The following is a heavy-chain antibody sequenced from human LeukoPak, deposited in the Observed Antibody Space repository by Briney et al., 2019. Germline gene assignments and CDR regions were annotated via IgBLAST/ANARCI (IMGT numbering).Heavy chain of an antibody. Sequence: SETLPLTCTVSGGSISSYYWSWIRQPPGKGLEWIGYIQYNGHTNYNPSLKSRVSISVDTSKNQFSLRLSFVTAADTAVYCCARGSSRLIDYWGQGILVTVSS. D-gene: IGHD3-10*01. CDR2: IQYNGHT. CDR1: GGSISSYY. V-gene: IGHV4-59*01. CDR3: ARGSSRLIDY. J-gene: IGHJ4*02.